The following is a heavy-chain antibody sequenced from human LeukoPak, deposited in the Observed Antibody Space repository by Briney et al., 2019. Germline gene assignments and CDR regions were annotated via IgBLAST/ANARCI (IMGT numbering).Heavy chain of an antibody. Sequence: SETLSLTCAVYGGSFRGYYWSWIRQPPGKGLEWIGEINHSGRTNYNPSLKSRVTISVDRSKNQFSLKLSSVSAADTAVYYCARRRAYCSSTSCYSREYYYYYMDVWGKGTTVTVSS. CDR1: GGSFRGYY. D-gene: IGHD2-2*01. J-gene: IGHJ6*03. CDR2: INHSGRT. V-gene: IGHV4-34*01. CDR3: ARRRAYCSSTSCYSREYYYYYMDV.